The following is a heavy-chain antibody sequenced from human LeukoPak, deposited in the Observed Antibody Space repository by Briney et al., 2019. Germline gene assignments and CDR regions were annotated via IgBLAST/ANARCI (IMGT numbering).Heavy chain of an antibody. Sequence: SETLSLTCTVSGDFISSSSYYWGWIRQPPGKGLEWIGDVYYTGRTYYNPSLKSRVLISIDTSNNYFSLNLNFVTAADTAVYYCARRRYYDSTGYFEWGRGSLVTVSS. CDR1: GDFISSSSYY. D-gene: IGHD3-22*01. CDR2: VYYTGRT. J-gene: IGHJ1*01. V-gene: IGHV4-39*02. CDR3: ARRRYYDSTGYFE.